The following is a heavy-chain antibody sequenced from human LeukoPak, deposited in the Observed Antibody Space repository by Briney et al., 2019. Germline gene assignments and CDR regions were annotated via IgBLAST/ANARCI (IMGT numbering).Heavy chain of an antibody. D-gene: IGHD4-17*01. CDR3: ARESYGDYVFDY. J-gene: IGHJ4*02. Sequence: ASVKVSCKASGYTFTGYYMHWVRQAPGQGLEWMGWINPNSGGTNYAQKFQGRVTMTRDTPISTAYMELSRLRSDDTAVYYCARESYGDYVFDYWGQGTLVTVSS. V-gene: IGHV1-2*02. CDR2: INPNSGGT. CDR1: GYTFTGYY.